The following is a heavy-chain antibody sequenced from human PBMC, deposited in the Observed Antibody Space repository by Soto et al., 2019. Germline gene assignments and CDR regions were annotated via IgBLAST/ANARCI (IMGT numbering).Heavy chain of an antibody. D-gene: IGHD3-3*01. Sequence: SETLSLTCTISGGSISGFYWGWIRQPPGKGLEWIGNIYYSGSANYDPSLRSRVTISVDTSKNQFSLKLSSVTAADTAVYYCARVVTIFGVVIVPWGQGTLVTVSS. CDR3: ARVVTIFGVVIVP. J-gene: IGHJ4*02. CDR1: GGSISGFY. V-gene: IGHV4-59*01. CDR2: IYYSGSA.